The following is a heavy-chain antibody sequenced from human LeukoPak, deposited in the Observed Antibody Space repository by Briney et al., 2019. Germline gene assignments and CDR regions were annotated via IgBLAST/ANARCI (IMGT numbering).Heavy chain of an antibody. J-gene: IGHJ4*02. CDR3: ARARPYYDSSGYYRGFDY. CDR2: INPNSGGT. CDR1: GYTFTGYY. D-gene: IGHD3-22*01. V-gene: IGHV1-2*02. Sequence: GASVKVSCMASGYTFTGYYMHWVRQAPGQGLEWMGWINPNSGGTNYAQKFQGRVTMTRDTSFSTAYMELSRLRSDDTAVYYCARARPYYDSSGYYRGFDYWGQGTLVTVSS.